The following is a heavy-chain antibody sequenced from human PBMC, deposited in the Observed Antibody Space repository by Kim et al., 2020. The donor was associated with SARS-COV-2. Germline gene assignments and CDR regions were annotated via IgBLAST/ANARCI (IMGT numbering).Heavy chain of an antibody. CDR2: ITKSSTTI. CDR3: VRDRMGGAFDM. V-gene: IGHV3-48*02. J-gene: IGHJ3*02. D-gene: IGHD3-16*01. CDR1: GFTFSAYD. Sequence: GGSLRLSCATSGFTFSAYDMNWVRQAPGKGLEWLSFITKSSTTIYYADSVAGRFTISRDNAKNSLFLKMNSMRDEDTALYYCVRDRMGGAFDMWGQGTMVTVSS.